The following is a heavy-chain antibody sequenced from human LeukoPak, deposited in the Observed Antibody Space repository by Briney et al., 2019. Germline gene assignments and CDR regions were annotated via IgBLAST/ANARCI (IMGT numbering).Heavy chain of an antibody. CDR2: INSDGSST. CDR1: GFTFNRYW. Sequence: PGGSLRLSCAVSGFTFNRYWMHWVRQVPGKGLVWVSGINSDGSSTTYADSVKGRFTISRDNARNTLYLQMNSLRAEDTAVYYCARGRGTIYMFDYWGQGTLVTVSS. V-gene: IGHV3-74*01. D-gene: IGHD2/OR15-2a*01. CDR3: ARGRGTIYMFDY. J-gene: IGHJ4*02.